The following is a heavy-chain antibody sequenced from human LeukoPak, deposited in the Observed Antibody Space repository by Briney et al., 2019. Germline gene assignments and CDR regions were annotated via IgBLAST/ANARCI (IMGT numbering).Heavy chain of an antibody. CDR1: GGTFSSYA. Sequence: SLKLSCKASGGTFSSYAISWVRQAPGQGLEWMGGIIPIFGTANYAQKFQGRVTITADESTSTAYMALSSLRSEDTAVYYCARTTVTTGTYYYYMDVWGKGTTVTVSS. V-gene: IGHV1-69*01. D-gene: IGHD4-11*01. J-gene: IGHJ6*03. CDR2: IIPIFGTA. CDR3: ARTTVTTGTYYYYMDV.